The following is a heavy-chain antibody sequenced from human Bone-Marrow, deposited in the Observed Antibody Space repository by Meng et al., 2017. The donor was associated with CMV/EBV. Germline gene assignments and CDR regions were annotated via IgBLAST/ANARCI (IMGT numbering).Heavy chain of an antibody. CDR3: ARDRDSNGYNYYGMDV. Sequence: GSLRLSCTVSGGSISSSSYYWGWIRQPPGKGLEWIGTIYYSGSTYYNPSLKSRVTISVDTSKNQFSLKLSSVTAADTAVYYCARDRDSNGYNYYGMDVWGQGTTVTVSS. J-gene: IGHJ6*02. V-gene: IGHV4-39*07. D-gene: IGHD3-22*01. CDR1: GGSISSSSYY. CDR2: IYYSGST.